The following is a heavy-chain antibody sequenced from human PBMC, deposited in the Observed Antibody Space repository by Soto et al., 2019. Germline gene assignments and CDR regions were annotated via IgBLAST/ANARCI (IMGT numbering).Heavy chain of an antibody. CDR1: GFTFSRDT. J-gene: IGHJ3*02. V-gene: IGHV3-33*01. D-gene: IGHD3-10*01. CDR3: VRDAADSGYAFDI. Sequence: QLVESGGGVVQPGRSLRLSCAASGFTFSRDTMHWVRQAPGKGLEWVAFIWNDGSNEYYADSVKGRAIISRDNSENTVYLQMNSLSGEDTAVYFCVRDAADSGYAFDIWGQGTMVTVSS. CDR2: IWNDGSNE.